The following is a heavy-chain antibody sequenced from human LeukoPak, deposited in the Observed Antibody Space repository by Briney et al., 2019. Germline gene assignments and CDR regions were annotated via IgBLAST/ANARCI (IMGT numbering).Heavy chain of an antibody. CDR1: GGSFSGYY. Sequence: SETLSLTCAVYGGSFSGYYWSWIRQPPGKGLEWIGEINHSGSTNYNPSLKSRVTISVDTSKNQFSLKLSSVTAADTAVYYCARGRWGSYDGNYYYYGMDVWGQGTTVTVSS. V-gene: IGHV4-34*01. J-gene: IGHJ6*02. D-gene: IGHD5-18*01. CDR2: INHSGST. CDR3: ARGRWGSYDGNYYYYGMDV.